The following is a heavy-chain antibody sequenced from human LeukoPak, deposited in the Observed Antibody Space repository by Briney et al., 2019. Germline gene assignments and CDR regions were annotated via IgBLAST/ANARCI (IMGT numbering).Heavy chain of an antibody. D-gene: IGHD3-10*01. V-gene: IGHV1-3*04. Sequence: GASVKVSCKASGYTFTDYAIHWVRQAPGQRLEWMGWINTGSGNIRYSQKFQDRFTIARDTSASTAYMELSSLRSEDTAVYYCARDYGSGSLHYWGQGTLVTVSS. CDR3: ARDYGSGSLHY. J-gene: IGHJ4*02. CDR2: INTGSGNI. CDR1: GYTFTDYA.